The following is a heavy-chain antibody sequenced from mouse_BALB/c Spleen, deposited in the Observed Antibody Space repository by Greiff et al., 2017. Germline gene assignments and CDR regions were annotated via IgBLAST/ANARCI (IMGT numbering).Heavy chain of an antibody. CDR1: GYTFTDYA. CDR2: ISTYYGDA. CDR3: ARLRGVGY. V-gene: IGHV1S137*01. Sequence: VQLQESGAELVRPGVSVKISCKGSGYTFTDYAMHWVKQSHAKSLEWIGVISTYYGDASYNQKFKGKATMTVDKSSSTAYMELARLTSEDSVIYYCARLRGVGYWGQGTTLTVSS. J-gene: IGHJ2*01.